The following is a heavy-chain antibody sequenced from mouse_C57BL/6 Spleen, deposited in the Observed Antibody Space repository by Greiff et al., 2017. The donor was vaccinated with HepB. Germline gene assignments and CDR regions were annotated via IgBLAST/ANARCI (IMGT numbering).Heavy chain of an antibody. D-gene: IGHD2-5*01. CDR1: GYSITSGYY. V-gene: IGHV3-6*01. Sequence: DVQLQESGPGLVKPSQSLSLTCSVTGYSITSGYYWNWIRQFPGTKLEWMGYISYDGSNNYNPSLKNRISITRDTSKNQFFLKLNSVTTEDTATYYCARDYSNYDYFDYWGQGTTLTVSS. CDR3: ARDYSNYDYFDY. CDR2: ISYDGSN. J-gene: IGHJ2*01.